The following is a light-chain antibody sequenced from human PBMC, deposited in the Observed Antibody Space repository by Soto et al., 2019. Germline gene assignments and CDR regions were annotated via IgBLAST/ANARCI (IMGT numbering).Light chain of an antibody. CDR2: AAS. J-gene: IGKJ1*01. V-gene: IGKV1-39*01. CDR1: QSISTY. CDR3: QQSYRFPWT. Sequence: DIQMTQSPSSLSASVGDRVTVACRASQSISTYLTWYQQKPGKAPELLIYAASNLQRGVPSRFSGSGSGTDFTLTIVSLQPEDSATYYCQQSYRFPWTLGQGTRVES.